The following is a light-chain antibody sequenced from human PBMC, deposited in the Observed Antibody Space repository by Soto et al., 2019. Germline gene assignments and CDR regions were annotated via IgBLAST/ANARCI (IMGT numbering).Light chain of an antibody. V-gene: IGKV1-39*01. Sequence: DIQMTQSPSSLSASVGDRVTITCRASQSIRTYLNWYQQKPGKAPKLLIYAASSLQSGVPSGFSGSGSGTDFTLSITSLHPEDFATYYCQQSYTTSVTFGPGTKVDIK. CDR1: QSIRTY. CDR3: QQSYTTSVT. J-gene: IGKJ3*01. CDR2: AAS.